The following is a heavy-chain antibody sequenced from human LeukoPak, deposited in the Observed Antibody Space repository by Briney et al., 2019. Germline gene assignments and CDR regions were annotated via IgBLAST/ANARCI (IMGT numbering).Heavy chain of an antibody. Sequence: GASVKASCKASGYTFTRYDINWVRQATGQGLEWMGWKKPNSGNTGYAQKFQGRVTMTRNTSISTAYMELSSLRSEDTAVYYCARGYSWELPSGGWFDPCGQGTRVTVSS. J-gene: IGHJ5*02. D-gene: IGHD1-26*01. CDR2: KKPNSGNT. V-gene: IGHV1-8*01. CDR3: ARGYSWELPSGGWFDP. CDR1: GYTFTRYD.